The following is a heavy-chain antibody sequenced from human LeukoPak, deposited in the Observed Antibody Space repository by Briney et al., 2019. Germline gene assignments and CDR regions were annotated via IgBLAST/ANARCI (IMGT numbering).Heavy chain of an antibody. J-gene: IGHJ5*02. CDR3: AKDGGYAYNWFDP. D-gene: IGHD2-8*01. V-gene: IGHV3-30*02. Sequence: GGSLRLSCAASGFTFSSYGMHWVRQAPGKGLEWVAFIQYDGSNKYYADSVKGRFTISRDNSKSTLYLQMNRLRAEDTAVYYCAKDGGYAYNWFDPWGQGTLVTVSS. CDR2: IQYDGSNK. CDR1: GFTFSSYG.